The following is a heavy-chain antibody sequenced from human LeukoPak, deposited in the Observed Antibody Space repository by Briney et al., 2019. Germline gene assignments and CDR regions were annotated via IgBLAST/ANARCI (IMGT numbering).Heavy chain of an antibody. D-gene: IGHD5-24*01. CDR1: GYRFTSYY. CDR2: INTSGGST. Sequence: VASVKVSFKASGYRFTSYYMHWIRQAPGQGLEWMGVINTSGGSTSYEQKFQDRVTMTRDTSTSTVYMELSSLRSEDTAVYYCARGSRWLGDYWGQGTLVTVSS. J-gene: IGHJ4*02. CDR3: ARGSRWLGDY. V-gene: IGHV1-46*01.